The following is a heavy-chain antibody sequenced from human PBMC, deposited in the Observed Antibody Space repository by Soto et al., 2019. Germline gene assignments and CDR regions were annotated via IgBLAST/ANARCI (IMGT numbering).Heavy chain of an antibody. D-gene: IGHD6-13*01. Sequence: GGSLRLSCASSGFTFSSYGMNWVRQAPGKGLEWLSYINSISTTIYYADSVKGRVTISRDNAKNSLYLQMNSLRAEDTAVYYCANEQQLTAGPWGQGTLVTVSS. CDR1: GFTFSSYG. J-gene: IGHJ5*02. V-gene: IGHV3-48*01. CDR3: ANEQQLTAGP. CDR2: INSISTTI.